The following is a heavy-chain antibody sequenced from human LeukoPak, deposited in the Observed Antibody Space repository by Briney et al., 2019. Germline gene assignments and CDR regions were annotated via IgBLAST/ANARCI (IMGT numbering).Heavy chain of an antibody. D-gene: IGHD5-18*01. CDR2: IIPIFGTA. J-gene: IGHJ6*02. CDR3: ARDSKDTAMGYHYYYGMDV. CDR1: GGTFSSYA. Sequence: ASVKVSCKASGGTFSSYAISWVRQAPGQGLEWMGGIIPIFGTANYAQKFQGRVTITADTSTSTAYMELRSLRSDDTAVYYCARDSKDTAMGYHYYYGMDVWGQGTTVTVSS. V-gene: IGHV1-69*06.